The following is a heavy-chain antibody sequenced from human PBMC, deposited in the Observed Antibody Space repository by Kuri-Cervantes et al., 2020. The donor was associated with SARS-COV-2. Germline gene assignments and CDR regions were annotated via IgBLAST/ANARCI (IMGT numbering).Heavy chain of an antibody. CDR2: ISGSGGST. V-gene: IGHV3-23*01. CDR3: AKEGRVPAARCYYYGMDV. D-gene: IGHD2-2*01. Sequence: ESLMISCAASGCTFSSYAMSWVRQAPGKGLEWVSAISGSGGSTYYADSVKGRFTISRDNSKNTLYLQMNSLGAEDTAVYYCAKEGRVPAARCYYYGMDVWGQGTTVTVSS. CDR1: GCTFSSYA. J-gene: IGHJ6*02.